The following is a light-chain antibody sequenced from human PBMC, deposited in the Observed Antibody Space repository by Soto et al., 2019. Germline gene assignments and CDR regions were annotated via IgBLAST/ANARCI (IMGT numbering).Light chain of an antibody. CDR3: MQALQTPLLT. CDR1: QSLLHSNGYNY. V-gene: IGKV2-28*01. J-gene: IGKJ4*01. Sequence: DIVMTQSPLSLPVTPGEPASISCRSSQSLLHSNGYNYLDWYLQKPGQSPQLLIYLGSNRASGVPDRFSGSGSGTDFTLKISRVEAEDVGVYYCMQALQTPLLTFSGGTKVEIK. CDR2: LGS.